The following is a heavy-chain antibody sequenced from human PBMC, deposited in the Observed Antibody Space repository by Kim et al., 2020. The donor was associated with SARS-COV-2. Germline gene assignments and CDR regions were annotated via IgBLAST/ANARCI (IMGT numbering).Heavy chain of an antibody. CDR3: AKSLGPEYYFGMDV. CDR2: ISYDGSNK. J-gene: IGHJ6*02. Sequence: GGSLRLSCAASKFAFSSNAMHWVRQAPGKGLEWLAVISYDGSNKHYADSVKGRFTISRDNSKNTVSLQMNSLRAEDTAVYHCAKSLGPEYYFGMDVWGQGTTVTVSS. V-gene: IGHV3-30*18. CDR1: KFAFSSNA. D-gene: IGHD3-9*01.